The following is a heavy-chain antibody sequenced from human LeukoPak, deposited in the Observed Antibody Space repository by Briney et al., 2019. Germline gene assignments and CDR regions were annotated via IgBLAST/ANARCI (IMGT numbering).Heavy chain of an antibody. CDR3: AHTYTAMVYNWFDP. V-gene: IGHV2-5*02. CDR2: IYWDDDK. Sequence: SGPTLVKPTQTLTLTCTFSGFSLSTSGVGVGWIRQPPGKALEWLALIYWDDDKRYSPSLKSRLTITKDTSKNQVALTMTNMDPVDTATYYCAHTYTAMVYNWFDPWGQGTLVTVSS. J-gene: IGHJ5*02. CDR1: GFSLSTSGVG. D-gene: IGHD5-18*01.